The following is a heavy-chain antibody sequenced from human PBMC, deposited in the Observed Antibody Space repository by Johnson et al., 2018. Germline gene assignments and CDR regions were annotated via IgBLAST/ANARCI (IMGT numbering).Heavy chain of an antibody. V-gene: IGHV3-23*01. J-gene: IGHJ6*04. CDR2: ISGSGTNT. D-gene: IGHD2-15*01. Sequence: VQSGGSLRLSCAASGFTFRSYAINWVRQAPGKGLEWVSTISGSGTNTYYADSVRGRFTISRDNSQNTVYLQMNSLRAEDTAVYYCARDNGWMDVWGKGTTVTVSS. CDR1: GFTFRSYA. CDR3: ARDNGWMDV.